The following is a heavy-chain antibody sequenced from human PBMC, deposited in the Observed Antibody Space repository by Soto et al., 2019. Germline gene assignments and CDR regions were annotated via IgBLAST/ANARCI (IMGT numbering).Heavy chain of an antibody. V-gene: IGHV1-69*12. CDR1: GGTFSSYA. D-gene: IGHD5-12*01. J-gene: IGHJ2*01. CDR3: ARDPSRRWLQLGYFDL. Sequence: QVQLVQSGAEVKKPGSSVKVSCTASGGTFSSYAISWVRQAPGPALEWMGGIIPIFGTANYAQKFQGRVTITADESTSTAYMELSSLRSEDTAVYYCARDPSRRWLQLGYFDLWGRGTLVTVSS. CDR2: IIPIFGTA.